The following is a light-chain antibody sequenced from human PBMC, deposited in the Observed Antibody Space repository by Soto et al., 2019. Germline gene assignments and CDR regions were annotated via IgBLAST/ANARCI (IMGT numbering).Light chain of an antibody. J-gene: IGKJ1*01. Sequence: IQMTQSPSTLSASVGDRVTITCRASQSISSWLAWYQQKPGKAPKLLIYKASSLESGDPSRFSGSGSGTEFTLTISSLQPDDFATYYCQQYNSYSQAFGQGTKVEIK. V-gene: IGKV1-5*03. CDR2: KAS. CDR1: QSISSW. CDR3: QQYNSYSQA.